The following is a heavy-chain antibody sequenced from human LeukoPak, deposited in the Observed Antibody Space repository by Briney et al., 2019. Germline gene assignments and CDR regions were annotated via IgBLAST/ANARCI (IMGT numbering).Heavy chain of an antibody. CDR2: ISSSDDST. CDR3: AKDDDFWSGYYTASFDY. CDR1: GFTFGYYD. J-gene: IGHJ4*02. V-gene: IGHV3-23*01. D-gene: IGHD3-3*01. Sequence: GGSLRLSCAASGFTFGYYDMSWVRQAPGKGLEWVSIISSSDDSTYYADSVTGRFTISTDRARNTLYLQMNSLRAEDTAVYYCAKDDDFWSGYYTASFDYWGQGTLVTVSS.